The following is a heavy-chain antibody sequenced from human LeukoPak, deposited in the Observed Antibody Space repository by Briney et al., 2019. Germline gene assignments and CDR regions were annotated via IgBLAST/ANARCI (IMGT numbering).Heavy chain of an antibody. J-gene: IGHJ4*02. CDR2: IIPIFGTA. CDR3: AREGPETYNFDF. D-gene: IGHD5-18*01. V-gene: IGHV1-69*13. CDR1: GGTFSSYA. Sequence: SVKVSCKASGGTFSSYAISWVRQAPGQGLEWMGGIIPIFGTANYAQKFQGRVTITADESTSTAYMELSSLRSEDTAVYYCAREGPETYNFDFWGQGTQVTVSS.